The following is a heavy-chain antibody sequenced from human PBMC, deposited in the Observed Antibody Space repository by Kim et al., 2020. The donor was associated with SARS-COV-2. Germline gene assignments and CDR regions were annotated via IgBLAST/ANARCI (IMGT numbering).Heavy chain of an antibody. V-gene: IGHV4-30-2*01. J-gene: IGHJ6*02. D-gene: IGHD6-6*01. CDR2: IYHSGST. CDR3: ARSSIAARPPYYYYGMDV. Sequence: SETLSLTCAVSGGSISSGGYSWSWIRQPPGKGLEWIGYIYHSGSTYYNPSLKSRVTISVDRSKNQFSLKLSSVTAADTAVYYCARSSIAARPPYYYYGMDVWGQGTTVTVSS. CDR1: GGSISSGGYS.